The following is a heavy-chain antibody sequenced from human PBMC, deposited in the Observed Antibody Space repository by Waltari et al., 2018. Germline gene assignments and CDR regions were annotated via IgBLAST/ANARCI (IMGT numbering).Heavy chain of an antibody. J-gene: IGHJ3*02. CDR1: GGSISSGGYS. D-gene: IGHD2-15*01. Sequence: QLQLQESGSGLVKPSQTLSLTCAVSGGSISSGGYSWSWIRQPPGKGLEGIGYIYHSGTTYYTPSLTSGVTISVDRSKNQFSLKLSSVTAADTAVYYCARAGYCSGGSCPHGPLRAFDIWGQGTMVTVSS. V-gene: IGHV4-30-2*01. CDR3: ARAGYCSGGSCPHGPLRAFDI. CDR2: IYHSGTT.